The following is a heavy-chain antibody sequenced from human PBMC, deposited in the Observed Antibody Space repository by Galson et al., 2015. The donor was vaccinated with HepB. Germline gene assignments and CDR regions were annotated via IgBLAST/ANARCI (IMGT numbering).Heavy chain of an antibody. J-gene: IGHJ6*02. D-gene: IGHD3-22*01. Sequence: SLRLSCAASGFTFSSYDMHWVRQATGKGLEWVSAIGTAGDTYYPDSVKGRFTISRENAKNSLYLQMNSLRAGDTAVYYCAREVRDSSGYYYYGMDVGGQGTPVTVSS. V-gene: IGHV3-13*01. CDR1: GFTFSSYD. CDR2: IGTAGDT. CDR3: AREVRDSSGYYYYGMDV.